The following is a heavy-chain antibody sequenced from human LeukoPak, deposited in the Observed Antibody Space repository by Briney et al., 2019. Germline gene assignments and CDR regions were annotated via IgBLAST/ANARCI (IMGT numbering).Heavy chain of an antibody. D-gene: IGHD3-22*01. CDR1: GGTFSSYA. CDR2: IIPIFGTA. Sequence: SVKVSCKASGGTFSSYAISWVRQAPGQGLEWMGGIIPIFGTANYAQKFQGRVTITADESTSTAYMELSSLRSEDTAVYYCASRLYHYDSSGYPSFDYWGQGTLVTVSS. J-gene: IGHJ4*02. CDR3: ASRLYHYDSSGYPSFDY. V-gene: IGHV1-69*13.